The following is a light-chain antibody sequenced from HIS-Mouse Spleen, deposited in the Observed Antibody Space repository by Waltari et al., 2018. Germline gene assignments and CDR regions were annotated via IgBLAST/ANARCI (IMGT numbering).Light chain of an antibody. V-gene: IGLV1-47*01. J-gene: IGLJ1*01. CDR3: AAWDDSLSGYV. CDR2: RNN. Sequence: QSVLTQPPSASGTPGQRVTISCSGSSSNIGSNYVYWYQQLPGTAPKLLMYRNNRRPSGGADRFSGSKSGTTASLAISGLRSEDEADYYCAAWDDSLSGYVFGTGTKVTVL. CDR1: SSNIGSNY.